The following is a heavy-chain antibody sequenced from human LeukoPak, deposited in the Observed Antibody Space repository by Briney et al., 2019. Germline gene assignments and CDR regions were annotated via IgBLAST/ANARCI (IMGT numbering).Heavy chain of an antibody. D-gene: IGHD2-15*01. CDR3: ARVGATLLGYYYYYMDV. Sequence: GGSLRLSCAASGFTFSIYWMSWVRQAPGKGLEWVSGINWNGGSTGYADSVKGRFTISRDNAKNSLYLQMNSLRAEDTALYYCARVGATLLGYYYYYMDVWGKGTTVTVSS. CDR2: INWNGGST. V-gene: IGHV3-20*04. J-gene: IGHJ6*03. CDR1: GFTFSIYW.